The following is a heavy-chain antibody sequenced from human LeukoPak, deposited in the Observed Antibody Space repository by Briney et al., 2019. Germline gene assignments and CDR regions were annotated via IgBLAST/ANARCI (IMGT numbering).Heavy chain of an antibody. D-gene: IGHD5-18*01. CDR3: ATIKRGYPYGYFDF. CDR2: MYDTVNT. Sequence: SETLSLTCAVSGGSISSHYWSWVRQPPGKGLEWIGYMYDTVNTKDNPSLTSRLTLSADTSKNQFSLRLGSVTAADTAVYYCATIKRGYPYGYFDFWGQGILVTVSS. CDR1: GGSISSHY. V-gene: IGHV4-59*11. J-gene: IGHJ4*02.